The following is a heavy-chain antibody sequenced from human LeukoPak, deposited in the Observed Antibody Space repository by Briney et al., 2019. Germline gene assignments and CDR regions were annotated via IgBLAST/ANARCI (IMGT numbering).Heavy chain of an antibody. CDR3: ARDFVLRFLGPSGAADY. D-gene: IGHD3-3*01. CDR2: ISSSSSTI. V-gene: IGHV3-48*01. J-gene: IGHJ4*02. Sequence: PGGSLRLSCAASGFTFSSYSMNWVRQAPGKGLEWVSYISSSSSTIYYADSVKGRFTISRDNAKNSLYLQMNSLRAEDTAVYYCARDFVLRFLGPSGAADYWGQGTLVTVSS. CDR1: GFTFSSYS.